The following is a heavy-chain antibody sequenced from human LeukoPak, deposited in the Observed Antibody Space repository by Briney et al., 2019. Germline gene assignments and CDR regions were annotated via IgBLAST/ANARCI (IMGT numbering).Heavy chain of an antibody. CDR2: ISWNSDTT. D-gene: IGHD3-22*01. V-gene: IGHV3-9*03. CDR1: GFTFDDYA. CDR3: AKATGYYYDSSGLGY. Sequence: PGGSLRVSCAASGFTFDDYAMHWVRQAPGKGMECVSGISWNSDTTGYADSVKGRFTISRDNAKSSLYLQMNSLRPEDMALYYCAKATGYYYDSSGLGYWGQGTLVTVSS. J-gene: IGHJ4*02.